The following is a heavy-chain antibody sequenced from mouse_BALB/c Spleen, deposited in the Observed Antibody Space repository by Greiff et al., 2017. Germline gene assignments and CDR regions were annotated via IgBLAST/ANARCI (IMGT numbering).Heavy chain of an antibody. J-gene: IGHJ1*01. D-gene: IGHD2-1*01. V-gene: IGHV1S56*01. CDR1: GYTFTSYY. CDR2: IYPGNVNT. Sequence: QVQLQQSGPELVKPGASVRISCKASGYTFTSYYIHWVKQRPGQGLEWIGWIYPGNVNTKYNEKFKGKATLTADKSSSTAYMQLSSLTSEDSAVYFCARSYGNYWYFDVWGEGTTVTVSA. CDR3: ARSYGNYWYFDV.